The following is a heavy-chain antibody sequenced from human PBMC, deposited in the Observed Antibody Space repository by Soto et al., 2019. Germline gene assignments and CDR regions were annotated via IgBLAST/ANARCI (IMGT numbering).Heavy chain of an antibody. CDR3: AHLVVAGLTYYFDY. D-gene: IGHD2-15*01. CDR2: IYWDDDK. Sequence: QITLKESGPTLVKPTQTLTLTCTFSGFSLSTSAVGVGWIRQPPGKALEWLAFIYWDDDKRYSPSLKSSLTNTKDTSKNHVVLAMTNMDPVDTATYYCAHLVVAGLTYYFDYWGQGTLVTVYS. V-gene: IGHV2-5*02. J-gene: IGHJ4*02. CDR1: GFSLSTSAVG.